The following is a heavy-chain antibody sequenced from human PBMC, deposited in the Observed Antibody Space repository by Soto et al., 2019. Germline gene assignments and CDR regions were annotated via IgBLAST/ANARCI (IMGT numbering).Heavy chain of an antibody. J-gene: IGHJ4*02. CDR3: AAESYYESNGTKGRID. CDR1: GGTFSSYA. CDR2: IIPIFGTA. V-gene: IGHV1-69*06. Sequence: GASVKVSCKASGGTFSSYAISWVRQAPGQGLEWMGGIIPIFGTANYAQKFQERVTISWDMSTNTAYMELSSLRSEDTAVYYCAAESYYESNGTKGRIDWGQGTLVTVSS. D-gene: IGHD3-22*01.